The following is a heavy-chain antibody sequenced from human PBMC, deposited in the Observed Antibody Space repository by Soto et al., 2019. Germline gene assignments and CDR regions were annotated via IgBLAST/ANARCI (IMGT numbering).Heavy chain of an antibody. D-gene: IGHD5-12*01. CDR2: ISSSSSTI. CDR1: GFTFSSYS. V-gene: IGHV3-48*01. CDR3: AREDISFFDY. Sequence: GGSMRLSCAASGFTFSSYSMNWVRQAPGKGLEWVSYISSSSSTIYYADSVKGRFTISRDNAKNSLYPQMNSLRAEDTAVYYCAREDISFFDYWGQGTLVTVSS. J-gene: IGHJ4*02.